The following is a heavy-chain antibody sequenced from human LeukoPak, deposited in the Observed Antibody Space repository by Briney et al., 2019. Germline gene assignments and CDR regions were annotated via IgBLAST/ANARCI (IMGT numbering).Heavy chain of an antibody. CDR2: IYYSGST. D-gene: IGHD3-3*01. CDR1: GGSISSGGYY. CDR3: ARDRRFGVVTHFDY. V-gene: IGHV4-31*03. J-gene: IGHJ4*02. Sequence: SETLSLTCTVSGGSISSGGYYWSWIRQHPGKGLEWIGYIYYSGSTYYNPSLKSRVTISVDTSKNQFSLKLSSVTAADTAVYYCARDRRFGVVTHFDYWGQGTLVTVSS.